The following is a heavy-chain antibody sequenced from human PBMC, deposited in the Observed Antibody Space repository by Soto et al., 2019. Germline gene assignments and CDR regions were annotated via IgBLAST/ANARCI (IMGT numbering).Heavy chain of an antibody. Sequence: ASVKVSCKASGYTFTSYDINWVRQATGQGLEWMGWMNPNSGNTGYAQKFQGRVTMTRNTSISTAYMELSSLRSEYTAVYYCETPIAAGLSIVLDIWGQGTMVTV. V-gene: IGHV1-8*01. D-gene: IGHD6-13*01. CDR2: MNPNSGNT. J-gene: IGHJ3*02. CDR3: ETPIAAGLSIVLDI. CDR1: GYTFTSYD.